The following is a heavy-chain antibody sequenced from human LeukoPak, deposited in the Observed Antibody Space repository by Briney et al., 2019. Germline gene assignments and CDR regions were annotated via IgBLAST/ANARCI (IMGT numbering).Heavy chain of an antibody. CDR1: GGSFSGYY. CDR2: INHSGST. Sequence: SETLSLTCAVYGGSFSGYYWSWIRQPPWKGLEWIGEINHSGSTNYNPSLKSRVTISVDTSKNQFSLKLSSVTAADTAVYYCARENGGNSASPIDYWGQGTLVTVSS. D-gene: IGHD4-23*01. CDR3: ARENGGNSASPIDY. V-gene: IGHV4-34*01. J-gene: IGHJ4*02.